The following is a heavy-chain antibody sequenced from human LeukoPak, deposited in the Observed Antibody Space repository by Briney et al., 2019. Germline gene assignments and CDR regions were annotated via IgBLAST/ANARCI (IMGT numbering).Heavy chain of an antibody. CDR2: ISYDGSNK. D-gene: IGHD6-13*01. J-gene: IGHJ6*02. CDR1: GFTFSNYW. Sequence: GGSLRLSCAASGFTFSNYWMSWVRQAPGKGLEWVAVISYDGSNKYYADSVRGRFTISRDNSKNTLYLQMNSLRAEDTAVYYCARAYSSSGYDWGYYYYGMDVWGQGPTVTVSS. CDR3: ARAYSSSGYDWGYYYYGMDV. V-gene: IGHV3-30-3*01.